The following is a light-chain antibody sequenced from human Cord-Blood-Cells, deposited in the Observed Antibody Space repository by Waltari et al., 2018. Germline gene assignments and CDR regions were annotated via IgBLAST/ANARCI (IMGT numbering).Light chain of an antibody. J-gene: IGLJ2*01. CDR2: GNS. CDR1: SSNIGAGYD. V-gene: IGLV1-40*01. CDR3: QSYDSSLSWV. Sequence: QPVLTQPPSVSGAPGQRVTISCTGSSSNIGAGYDVHWYQQLPGTAPKLLIYGNSERPSGVPDRFSGSKSGTSASLAITGLQAEDEADYYCQSYDSSLSWVFGGGTKLTVL.